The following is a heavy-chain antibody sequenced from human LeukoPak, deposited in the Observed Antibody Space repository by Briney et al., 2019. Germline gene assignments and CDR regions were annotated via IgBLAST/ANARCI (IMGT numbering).Heavy chain of an antibody. J-gene: IGHJ4*02. CDR3: IKTYYYGSGSLDY. D-gene: IGHD3-10*01. CDR2: IKSKTDGGTT. V-gene: IGHV3-15*01. CDR1: GFTFSNAW. Sequence: TGGSLRLSCAASGFTFSNAWMSWVRQAPGKGLEWVGRIKSKTDGGTTDYAAPVKGRFTISRDDSKNTLYLQMNSLKTEDTAIYYCIKTYYYGSGSLDYWGQGTLVTVSS.